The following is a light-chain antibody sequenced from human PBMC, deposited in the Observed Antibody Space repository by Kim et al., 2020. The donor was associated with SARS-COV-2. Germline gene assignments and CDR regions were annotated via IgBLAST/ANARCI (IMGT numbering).Light chain of an antibody. CDR2: DVI. Sequence: QSALTQPASVSRSPGQSITISCTGANSDVGGYNYVTWYQQHPGIAPKLMIYDVIKRPSGVSNRFSGSKSGNTAALTISGLQAEDEADYYCTSYTSSSTAVFGGGTQLTVL. V-gene: IGLV2-14*03. CDR1: NSDVGGYNY. CDR3: TSYTSSSTAV. J-gene: IGLJ2*01.